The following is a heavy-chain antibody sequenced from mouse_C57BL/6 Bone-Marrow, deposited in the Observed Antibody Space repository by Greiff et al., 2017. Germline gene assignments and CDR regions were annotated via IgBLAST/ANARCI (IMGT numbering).Heavy chain of an antibody. CDR1: GYTFTSYW. CDR3: AKLVPHPWFAY. CDR2: IDPSDSYT. D-gene: IGHD4-1*01. V-gene: IGHV1-69*01. Sequence: QVQLQQPGAELVMPGASVKLSCKASGYTFTSYWMHWVKQRPGQGLEWIGEIDPSDSYTNYNQKFKGKSTLTVDKSSSTAYMQLSSLTSEDSAVYYCAKLVPHPWFAYWGQGTLVTVSA. J-gene: IGHJ3*01.